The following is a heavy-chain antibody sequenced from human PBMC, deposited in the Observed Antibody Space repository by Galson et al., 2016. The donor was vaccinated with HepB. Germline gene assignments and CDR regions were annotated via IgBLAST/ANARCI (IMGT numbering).Heavy chain of an antibody. Sequence: SLRLSCAASGFTFSRYWMSWVRQAPGKGLEWVANINEDGSQRPYADSVRGRFTISRDNAKNLLYLQMNNLRAEDMAVYYCARRGVVVVSQGWGYGMDVWGRGTTVTVSS. CDR1: GFTFSRYW. D-gene: IGHD2-2*01. V-gene: IGHV3-7*01. J-gene: IGHJ6*02. CDR3: ARRGVVVVSQGWGYGMDV. CDR2: INEDGSQR.